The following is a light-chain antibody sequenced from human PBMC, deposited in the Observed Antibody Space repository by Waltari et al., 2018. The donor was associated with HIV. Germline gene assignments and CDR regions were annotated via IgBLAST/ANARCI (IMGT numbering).Light chain of an antibody. V-gene: IGKV3D-15*01. CDR2: GAS. CDR3: QQYSKWPGT. J-gene: IGKJ1*01. CDR1: QSVSNN. Sequence: EIVMTQSPATLSVSPEARATLSCRASQSVSNNLAWYQQKPGQAPRLLIYGASTRATGIPARFSGSGSGTEFTLTISSLQSGDFAVYYCQQYSKWPGTFGQGIKVDIK.